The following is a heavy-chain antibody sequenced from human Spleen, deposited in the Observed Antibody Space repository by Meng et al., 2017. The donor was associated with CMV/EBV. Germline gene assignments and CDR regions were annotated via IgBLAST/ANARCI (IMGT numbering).Heavy chain of an antibody. CDR1: GGSISSGGDY. V-gene: IGHV4-31*02. CDR2: IYYSGST. CDR3: ARSVGASPWLYFDY. Sequence: SGGSISSGGDYWSWIRQHPGKGLEWIGYIYYSGSTYYNPSLKSRVTISVDTSKNQFSLKLSSVTAADTAVYYCARSVGASPWLYFDYWGQGTLVTVSS. D-gene: IGHD1-26*01. J-gene: IGHJ4*02.